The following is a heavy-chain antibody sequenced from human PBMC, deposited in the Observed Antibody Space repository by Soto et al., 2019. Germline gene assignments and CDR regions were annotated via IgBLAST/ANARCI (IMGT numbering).Heavy chain of an antibody. Sequence: PGGSLRLSCAASGFTFSSYGMHWVRQAPGKGLEWVAVISYDGSNKYYADSVKGRFTISRDNSKNTLYLQMNSLRAEDTAVYYCAKALDYGDYVPIDYWGQGTLVTVSS. CDR1: GFTFSSYG. CDR2: ISYDGSNK. J-gene: IGHJ4*02. V-gene: IGHV3-30*18. D-gene: IGHD4-17*01. CDR3: AKALDYGDYVPIDY.